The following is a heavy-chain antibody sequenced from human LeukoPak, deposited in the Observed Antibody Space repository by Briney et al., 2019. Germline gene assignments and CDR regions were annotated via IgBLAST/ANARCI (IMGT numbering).Heavy chain of an antibody. D-gene: IGHD1-26*01. CDR1: GGTFSSYA. J-gene: IGHJ4*02. CDR3: AREPYSGSYPTGISFDY. V-gene: IGHV1-69*06. CDR2: IILIFGTA. Sequence: SVKVSCKASGGTFSSYAISWVRQAPGQGLEWMGGIILIFGTANYAQKFQGRVTITADKSTSTAYMELSSLRSEDTAVYYCAREPYSGSYPTGISFDYWGQGTLVTVSS.